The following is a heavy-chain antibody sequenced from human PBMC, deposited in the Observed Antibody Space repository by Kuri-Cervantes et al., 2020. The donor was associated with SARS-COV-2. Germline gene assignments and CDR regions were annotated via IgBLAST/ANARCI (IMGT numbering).Heavy chain of an antibody. Sequence: GGSLRLSCAASGFTFSSYSMNWVRQAPGKGLEWVSYISSSSSTIYYADSVKGRFTISRDNSKNTLYLQMNSLRAEDTAVYYCARGYCSSTSCYDWGAFDIWGQGTMVTVSS. J-gene: IGHJ3*02. CDR3: ARGYCSSTSCYDWGAFDI. CDR2: ISSSSSTI. CDR1: GFTFSSYS. V-gene: IGHV3-48*01. D-gene: IGHD2-2*01.